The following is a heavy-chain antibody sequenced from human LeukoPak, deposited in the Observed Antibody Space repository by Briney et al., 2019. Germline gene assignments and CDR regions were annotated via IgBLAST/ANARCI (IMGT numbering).Heavy chain of an antibody. CDR2: IIPTFGTA. CDR1: GSTFSSYA. Sequence: SVKVSCKASGSTFSSYAISWVRQAPGQGLEWMGGIIPTFGTANYAQKFQGRVTITTDESTSTAYMELSSLRSEDTAVYYCAREVPAAIDAGDAFDIWGQGTMVTVSS. J-gene: IGHJ3*02. D-gene: IGHD2-2*02. CDR3: AREVPAAIDAGDAFDI. V-gene: IGHV1-69*05.